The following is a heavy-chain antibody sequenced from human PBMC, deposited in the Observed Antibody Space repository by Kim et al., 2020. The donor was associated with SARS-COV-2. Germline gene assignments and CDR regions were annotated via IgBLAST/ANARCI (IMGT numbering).Heavy chain of an antibody. D-gene: IGHD3-10*01. J-gene: IGHJ6*02. V-gene: IGHV3-48*02. CDR2: ISSSSSTI. CDR1: GFTFSSYS. Sequence: GGSLRLSCAASGFTFSSYSMNWVRQAPGKGLEWVSYISSSSSTIYYADSVKGRFTISRDNAKNSLYLQMNSLRDEDTAVYYCARDQWYYYGSGSYPNYYYYGMDVWGQGTTVTVSS. CDR3: ARDQWYYYGSGSYPNYYYYGMDV.